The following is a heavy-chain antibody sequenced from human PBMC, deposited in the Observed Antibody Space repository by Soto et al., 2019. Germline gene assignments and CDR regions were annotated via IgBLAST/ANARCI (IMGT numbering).Heavy chain of an antibody. CDR2: IRSSDYSYAA. D-gene: IGHD6-25*01. J-gene: IGHJ3*02. CDR3: TRHADGSDAFDI. Sequence: ESGGGLVQPGGSLKLSCAGSGFIFSASSIHWVRQPSGKGLEWVGRIRSSDYSYAAAYAASVKGRFTISRDDSKNTAYLQMNSLRTEDTAVYYCTRHADGSDAFDIWGQGTMVTVSS. CDR1: GFIFSASS. V-gene: IGHV3-73*01.